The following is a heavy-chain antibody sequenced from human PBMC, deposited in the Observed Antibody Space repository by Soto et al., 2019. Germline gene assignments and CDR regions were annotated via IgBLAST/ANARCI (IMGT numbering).Heavy chain of an antibody. V-gene: IGHV4-34*01. D-gene: IGHD1-26*01. Sequence: KASETLSLTCAVYGGSFSYYYWNWIRQPPGKGLEWIGEINHSGSTNYNPSLKSRVTISVDTSKNHFSLNLSSVTAADTAVYSCARGRVGATNWNWFDPWGQGTLVTVSS. CDR1: GGSFSYYY. CDR2: INHSGST. CDR3: ARGRVGATNWNWFDP. J-gene: IGHJ5*02.